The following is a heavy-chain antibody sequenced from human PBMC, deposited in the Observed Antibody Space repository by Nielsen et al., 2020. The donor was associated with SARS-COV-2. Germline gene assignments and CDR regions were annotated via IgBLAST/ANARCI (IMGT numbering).Heavy chain of an antibody. CDR1: GRTFRTYV. CDR2: ITPDGSEK. V-gene: IGHV3-7*01. J-gene: IGHJ3*01. CDR3: ARDWSRAFDV. Sequence: GGSLRLSCAASGRTFRTYVLTWVRPAQGKGLEWVADITPDGSEKFYVDSVKGRFTISRDNAKNSMSLQMNSLRVEDTAVYYCARDWSRAFDVWGQGTMVTVSS.